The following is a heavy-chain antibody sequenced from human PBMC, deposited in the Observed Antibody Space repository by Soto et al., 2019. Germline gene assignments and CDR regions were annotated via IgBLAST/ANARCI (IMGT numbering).Heavy chain of an antibody. CDR2: ISGDGVHT. CDR3: ATCHLRQHAYDI. Sequence: EVQLAESGGGLIQPGGSLRLSCATSGFTFSRYWIHWVRQAPGEGLVWVSRISGDGVHTDYAESVKGRFTVSRDIAKSTGYLQMNNLRAEDTAIYYCATCHLRQHAYDIWGQGTMVTVSS. J-gene: IGHJ3*02. D-gene: IGHD5-12*01. CDR1: GFTFSRYW. V-gene: IGHV3-74*01.